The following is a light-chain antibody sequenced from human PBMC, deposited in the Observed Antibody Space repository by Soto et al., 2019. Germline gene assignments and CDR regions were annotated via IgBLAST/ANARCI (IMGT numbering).Light chain of an antibody. Sequence: EIVLTQSPGTLSLSPGERATLSCRASQSVSRSYLAWYQQKPGQAPRLLIYGASSRATGIPDRFSGSGSGTDFTLTISRLEPEDVAVYYCQHYGSLVLTFGGGTKVEIK. CDR1: QSVSRSY. V-gene: IGKV3-20*01. CDR2: GAS. CDR3: QHYGSLVLT. J-gene: IGKJ4*01.